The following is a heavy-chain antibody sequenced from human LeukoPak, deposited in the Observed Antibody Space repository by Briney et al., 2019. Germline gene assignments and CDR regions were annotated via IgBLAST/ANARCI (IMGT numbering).Heavy chain of an antibody. CDR2: INPNSGGT. D-gene: IGHD2-2*01. J-gene: IGHJ1*01. CDR1: GCTFTGYY. V-gene: IGHV1-2*02. CDR3: ARLLSSTSVEKYFQH. Sequence: ASVKVSCKASGCTFTGYYMHWVRQAPGQGLEWMGWINPNSGGTNYAQKFQGRVTMTRDTSISTAYMELSRLRSDDTAVYYCARLLSSTSVEKYFQHWGQGTLVTVSS.